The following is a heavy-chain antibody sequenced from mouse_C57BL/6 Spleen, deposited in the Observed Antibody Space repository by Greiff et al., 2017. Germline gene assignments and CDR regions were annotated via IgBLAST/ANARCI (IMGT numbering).Heavy chain of an antibody. CDR2: IYPGDGDT. CDR3: ARGDGNYLAWFAY. Sequence: VKLQQSGPELVKPGASVKISCKASGYAFSSSWMNWVKQRPGKGLEWIGRIYPGDGDTNYNGKFKGKATLTADKSSSTAYMQLSSLTSEDSAVYFCARGDGNYLAWFAYWGQGTLVTVSA. D-gene: IGHD2-1*01. J-gene: IGHJ3*01. CDR1: GYAFSSSW. V-gene: IGHV1-82*01.